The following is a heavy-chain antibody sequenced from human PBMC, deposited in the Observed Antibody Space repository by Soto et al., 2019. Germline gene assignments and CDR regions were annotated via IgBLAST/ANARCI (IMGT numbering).Heavy chain of an antibody. J-gene: IGHJ3*02. CDR1: GFTFSSYG. Sequence: QVQLVESGGGVGQPGRSLRLSCAASGFTFSSYGMHWVRQAPGKGLEWVAVIWYDGSNKYYADSVKGRFTISRDNSKNTLYLQMNSLRAEETAVYYCARGKGDAFDIWGQGTMVTVSS. CDR3: ARGKGDAFDI. V-gene: IGHV3-33*01. CDR2: IWYDGSNK.